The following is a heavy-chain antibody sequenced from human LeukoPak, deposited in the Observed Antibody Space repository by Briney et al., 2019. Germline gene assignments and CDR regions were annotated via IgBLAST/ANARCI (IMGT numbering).Heavy chain of an antibody. CDR3: AKLTAAAGKWAVTYWYFDL. Sequence: GASLRLSCAASGFTFSSYAMSWVRQAPGKGLEWVSAVSGSGSSTYYADSVKGRFTISRDNSKNTLYLQMNSLRAEDTAVYYCAKLTAAAGKWAVTYWYFDLWGRGTLVTVSS. V-gene: IGHV3-23*01. CDR2: VSGSGSST. D-gene: IGHD6-13*01. J-gene: IGHJ2*01. CDR1: GFTFSSYA.